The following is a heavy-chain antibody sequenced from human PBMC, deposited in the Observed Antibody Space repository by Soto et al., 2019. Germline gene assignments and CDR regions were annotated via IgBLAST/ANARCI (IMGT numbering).Heavy chain of an antibody. CDR1: GFTFSSYS. D-gene: IGHD3-10*01. CDR3: ARDKGSGSYYQKYYYYGMDV. V-gene: IGHV3-21*01. Sequence: VGSLRLSCAASGFTFSSYSMNWVRQAPGKGLEWVSSISSSSSYIYYADSVKGRFTISRDNAKNSLCLQMNSLRAEDTAVYYCARDKGSGSYYQKYYYYGMDVWGQGTTVTVSS. J-gene: IGHJ6*02. CDR2: ISSSSSYI.